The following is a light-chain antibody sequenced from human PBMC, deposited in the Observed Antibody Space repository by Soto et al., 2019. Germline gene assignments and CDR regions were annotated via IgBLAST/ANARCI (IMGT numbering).Light chain of an antibody. V-gene: IGLV2-14*01. CDR1: SSGVGGYNY. CDR2: DVT. J-gene: IGLJ1*01. Sequence: QSALTQPASVSGSPGQSITISCTGTSSGVGGYNYVSWYQRHPVKAPKLMIYDVTNRPSGVSDRFSGSKSGNTASLTISGLQAEDEADYYCSSYTSSITPYVFGTGTKVTVL. CDR3: SSYTSSITPYV.